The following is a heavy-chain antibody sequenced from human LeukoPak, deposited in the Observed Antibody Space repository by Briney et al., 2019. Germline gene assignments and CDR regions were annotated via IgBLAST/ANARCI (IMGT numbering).Heavy chain of an antibody. Sequence: SETLSLTCTVSGGSISTSNYYWGWIRQPPGKGLEWIGNIYYSGSTYYNLSLKSRVTISVDTSKNQFSLKLNSVTAADTAVYYCARVRGGYFDLWGRGTLVTVSS. D-gene: IGHD2-15*01. CDR3: ARVRGGYFDL. CDR2: IYYSGST. V-gene: IGHV4-39*07. J-gene: IGHJ2*01. CDR1: GGSISTSNYY.